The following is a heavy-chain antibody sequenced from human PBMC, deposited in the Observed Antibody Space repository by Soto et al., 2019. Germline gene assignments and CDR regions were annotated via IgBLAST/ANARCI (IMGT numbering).Heavy chain of an antibody. CDR3: AKDGRYSYGVDY. J-gene: IGHJ4*02. Sequence: PGGSLRLSCAASEFTFSSYGMHWVRQAPGKGLEWVAVISYDGSNKYYADSVKGRFTISRDNSKNTLYLQMNSLRAEDTAVYYCAKDGRYSYGVDYWGQGTLVTVSS. V-gene: IGHV3-30*18. CDR1: EFTFSSYG. D-gene: IGHD5-18*01. CDR2: ISYDGSNK.